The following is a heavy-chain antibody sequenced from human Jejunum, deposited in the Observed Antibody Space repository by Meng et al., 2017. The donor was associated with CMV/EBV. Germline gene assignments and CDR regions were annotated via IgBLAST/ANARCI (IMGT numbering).Heavy chain of an antibody. CDR2: IYYAGGTT. CDR3: AKDTRVGAWGAFDS. Sequence: SEFTFKNYAMGWVRQAPGRGLEWVSLIYYAGGTTYYSDSVKGRFTISRDDSENTLYLQMNSLRAEDTAIYYCAKDTRVGAWGAFDSWGQGTLVTVSS. J-gene: IGHJ4*02. D-gene: IGHD1-26*01. V-gene: IGHV3-23*03. CDR1: EFTFKNYA.